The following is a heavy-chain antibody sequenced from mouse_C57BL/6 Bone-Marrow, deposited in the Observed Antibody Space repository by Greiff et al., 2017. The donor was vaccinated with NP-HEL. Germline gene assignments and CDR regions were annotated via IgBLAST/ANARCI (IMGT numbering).Heavy chain of an antibody. V-gene: IGHV1-7*01. D-gene: IGHD2-1*01. CDR1: GYTFTSYW. Sequence: VQLQESGAELAKPGASVKLSCKASGYTFTSYWMHWVKQRPGQGLEWIGYINPSSGYTKYNQKFKDKATSTADKSSSTAYMQLSSLTYEDSAVYYCASYGNYYWGQGTTLTVSS. J-gene: IGHJ2*01. CDR3: ASYGNYY. CDR2: INPSSGYT.